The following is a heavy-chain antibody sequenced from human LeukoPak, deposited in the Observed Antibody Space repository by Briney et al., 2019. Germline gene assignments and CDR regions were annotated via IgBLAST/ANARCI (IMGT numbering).Heavy chain of an antibody. V-gene: IGHV1-69*04. D-gene: IGHD2-15*01. CDR3: ASQYCSGGSCYPYYFDY. CDR1: GGTLSSYA. Sequence: ASVKVSCKASGGTLSSYAISWVRHAPGQGLEWMGRIIPILGIANYAQKFQGRVTITADKSTSTAYMELSSLRSEDTAVYYCASQYCSGGSCYPYYFDYWGQGTLVTVSS. J-gene: IGHJ4*02. CDR2: IIPILGIA.